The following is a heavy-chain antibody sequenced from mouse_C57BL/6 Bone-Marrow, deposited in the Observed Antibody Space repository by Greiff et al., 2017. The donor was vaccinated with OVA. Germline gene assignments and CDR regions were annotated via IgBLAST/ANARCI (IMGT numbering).Heavy chain of an antibody. CDR3: ARGITTVVARGDY. D-gene: IGHD1-1*01. V-gene: IGHV1-80*01. J-gene: IGHJ2*01. Sequence: QVQLQQSGAELVKPGASVKISCKASGYAFSSYWMNWVKQRPGKGLEWIGQIYPGDGDTNYNGKFKGKATLTADKSSSTAYMQLSSLTSEDSAVYCCARGITTVVARGDYWGQGTTLTVSS. CDR2: IYPGDGDT. CDR1: GYAFSSYW.